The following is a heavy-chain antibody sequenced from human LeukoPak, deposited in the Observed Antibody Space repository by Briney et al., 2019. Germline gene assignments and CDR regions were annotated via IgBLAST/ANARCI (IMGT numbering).Heavy chain of an antibody. CDR3: AGEEYDFWSGYYLGGLY. CDR2: IWYDGSNK. Sequence: PGGSLRLSCAASGFTFSSYGMHWVRQAPGKGLEWVAVIWYDGSNKYYADSVKGRFTISRDNSKNTLYLQMNSLRAEDTAVYYCAGEEYDFWSGYYLGGLYWGQGTLVTVSS. V-gene: IGHV3-33*01. CDR1: GFTFSSYG. J-gene: IGHJ4*02. D-gene: IGHD3-3*01.